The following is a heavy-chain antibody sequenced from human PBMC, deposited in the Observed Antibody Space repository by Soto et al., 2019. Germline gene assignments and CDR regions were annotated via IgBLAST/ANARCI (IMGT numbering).Heavy chain of an antibody. V-gene: IGHV3-11*05. Sequence: GGSLRLSCEGSGFAFGDYYMTWIRQAPGKGLEWVSYISGSSSYIKSADSVRGRFTISRDNGKNSLYLQMDSLRAGDTALYYCARVMDFTLVRGPDGFDIWGQGTMVTVSS. CDR2: ISGSSSYI. CDR3: ARVMDFTLVRGPDGFDI. D-gene: IGHD3-10*01. J-gene: IGHJ3*02. CDR1: GFAFGDYY.